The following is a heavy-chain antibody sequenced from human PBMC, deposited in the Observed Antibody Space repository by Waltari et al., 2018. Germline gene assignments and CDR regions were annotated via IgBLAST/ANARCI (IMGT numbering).Heavy chain of an antibody. CDR3: ARGRSGGAAI. Sequence: QVQLQQWGAGLLKPSETLSPTCAVHGGSFSGYYWGWIRQPPGTGPEWIGEIDHSGSTNYNPSLKRRVTISVDTSKNQFSLKLTAVTAADTALYYCARGRSGGAAIWGQGTLVTVSS. D-gene: IGHD2-15*01. V-gene: IGHV4-34*01. CDR1: GGSFSGYY. J-gene: IGHJ4*02. CDR2: IDHSGST.